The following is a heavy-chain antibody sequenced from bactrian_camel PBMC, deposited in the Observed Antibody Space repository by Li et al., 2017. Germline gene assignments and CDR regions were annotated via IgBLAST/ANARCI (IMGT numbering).Heavy chain of an antibody. CDR2: DKGDGST. D-gene: IGHD2*01. CDR1: GIFLPTCA. Sequence: VQLVESGGGSVQAGGSLKLTCSASGIFLPTCAMGWYRQAPGKERELVAVDKGDGSTSYGDAVKGRFTLSRDNAKHTVNLQMDSLKLEDTAMYYCAADFGPYCSGPYLARRANFLGQGTQVTVS. V-gene: IGHV3S53*01. J-gene: IGHJ4*01.